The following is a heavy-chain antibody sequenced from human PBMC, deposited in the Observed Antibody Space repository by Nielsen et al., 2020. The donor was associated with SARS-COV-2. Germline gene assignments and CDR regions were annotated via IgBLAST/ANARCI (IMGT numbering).Heavy chain of an antibody. CDR1: GFTFSSYW. Sequence: GESLKISCAASGFTFSSYWMSWVRQAPGKGLEWVANIKQDGSEKYYVDSVKGRFTISRDNAKNTVYLQMNSLRAEDTAIYYCARDGIVGSTNTFDIWGQGTMVTVSS. CDR3: ARDGIVGSTNTFDI. CDR2: IKQDGSEK. D-gene: IGHD1-26*01. V-gene: IGHV3-7*03. J-gene: IGHJ3*02.